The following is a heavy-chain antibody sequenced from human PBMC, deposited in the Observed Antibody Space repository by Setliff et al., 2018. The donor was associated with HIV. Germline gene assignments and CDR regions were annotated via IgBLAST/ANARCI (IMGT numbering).Heavy chain of an antibody. V-gene: IGHV3-9*01. D-gene: IGHD6-19*01. CDR1: GFTFDDYA. CDR3: AKRGYVSAWYDEPVQFYQHMDV. CDR2: ISWNSGSI. Sequence: PGGSLRLSCAASGFTFDDYAMHWVRQAPGKGLEWVSGISWNSGSIGYADSVKGRFTISRDNAKNSLYLQMNSLRAEDTALYYCAKRGYVSAWYDEPVQFYQHMDVWGKGTTVTVSS. J-gene: IGHJ6*03.